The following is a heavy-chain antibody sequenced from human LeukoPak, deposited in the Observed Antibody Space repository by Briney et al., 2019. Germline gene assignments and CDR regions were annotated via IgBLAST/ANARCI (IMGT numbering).Heavy chain of an antibody. J-gene: IGHJ4*02. Sequence: PSETLSLTCTVSGGSISSSSYYWGWIRQPPGKGLEWIGSIYYSGSTYYNPSLKSRVTISVDTSKNQFSLKLSSVTAADTAVYYCAGGMSWWPWDYWGQGTLVTVSS. D-gene: IGHD2-15*01. V-gene: IGHV4-39*07. CDR2: IYYSGST. CDR1: GGSISSSSYY. CDR3: AGGMSWWPWDY.